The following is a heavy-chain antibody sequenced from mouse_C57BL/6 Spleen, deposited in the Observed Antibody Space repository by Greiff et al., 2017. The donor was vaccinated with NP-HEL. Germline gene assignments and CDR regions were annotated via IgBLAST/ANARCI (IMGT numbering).Heavy chain of an antibody. J-gene: IGHJ2*01. Sequence: EVQVVESGGGLVKPGGSLKLSCAASGFTFSSYAMSWVRQTPEKRLEWVATISDGGSYTYYPDNVKGRFTISRDNAKNNLYLQMSHLKSEDTAMYYCAREGITTVPNYFDYWGQGTTLTVSS. CDR3: AREGITTVPNYFDY. CDR2: ISDGGSYT. V-gene: IGHV5-4*01. CDR1: GFTFSSYA. D-gene: IGHD1-1*01.